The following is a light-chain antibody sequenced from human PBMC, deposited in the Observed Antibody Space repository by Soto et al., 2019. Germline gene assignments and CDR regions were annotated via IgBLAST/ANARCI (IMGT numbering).Light chain of an antibody. J-gene: IGKJ1*01. Sequence: DIVMTQSPDSLAVSLGERATINCKSSQSVLYSSNNKNYLAWYQQKPGQPPKLLIYWASTRESGVPDRFSGSGSGTDFTLTISSLHAEDVAVYYCQQYHSTPRTFGQGTKVDIK. CDR1: QSVLYSSNNKNY. CDR2: WAS. V-gene: IGKV4-1*01. CDR3: QQYHSTPRT.